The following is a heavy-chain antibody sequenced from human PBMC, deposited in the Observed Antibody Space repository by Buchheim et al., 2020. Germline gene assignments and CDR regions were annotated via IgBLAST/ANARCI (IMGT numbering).Heavy chain of an antibody. CDR2: IWSDGSKQ. J-gene: IGHJ5*02. CDR1: GFTYSHYG. V-gene: IGHV3-33*01. Sequence: QVQLLESGGGVVQPGRSLRLSCAASGFTYSHYGLHWVRQAPGKGLEWVAVIWSDGSKQYYADSVKGRFTISRDDSKNTLFLQMSSLRAEDTAIYYCARDVDTSSHYSRFDPWGHGTL. CDR3: ARDVDTSSHYSRFDP. D-gene: IGHD3-22*01.